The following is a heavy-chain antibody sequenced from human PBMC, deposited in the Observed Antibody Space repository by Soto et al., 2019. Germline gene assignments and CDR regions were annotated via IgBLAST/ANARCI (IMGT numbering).Heavy chain of an antibody. CDR3: ARRYCSGASCYFDD. D-gene: IGHD2-15*01. CDR1: TFTFSSNR. Sequence: LRLSCVDSTFTFSSNRMSWVRQAPGKGLEWVANIKQEGSEKYYVDSVKGRFTISRDNAKNSLFLQMNSLRAEDTALYYCARRYCSGASCYFDDWGQGTLVTVSS. J-gene: IGHJ4*02. CDR2: IKQEGSEK. V-gene: IGHV3-7*01.